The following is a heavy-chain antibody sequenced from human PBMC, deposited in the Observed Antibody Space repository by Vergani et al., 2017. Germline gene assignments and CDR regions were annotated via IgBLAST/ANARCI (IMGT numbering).Heavy chain of an antibody. CDR3: CYGSGSYWPDLSMDV. J-gene: IGHJ6*02. CDR2: IRYDGSNK. V-gene: IGHV3-30*02. D-gene: IGHD3-10*01. CDR1: GFNFGYYA. Sequence: QVQLVESGGGVVQPGRSLRLSCAASGFNFGYYAMHWVRQAPGKGLEWVAFIRYDGSNKYYADSVKGRFTISRDNSKNTLYLQMNSLRAEDTAVYYCCYGSGSYWPDLSMDVWGQGTTVTVSS.